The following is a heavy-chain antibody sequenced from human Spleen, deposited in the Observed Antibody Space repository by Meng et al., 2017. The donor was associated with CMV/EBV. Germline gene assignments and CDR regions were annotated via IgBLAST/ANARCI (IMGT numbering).Heavy chain of an antibody. Sequence: SETLSLTCTVSGGSVSSSSYYWNWIRQPPGKGLEWIGYISYSGSTNYNPSLKSRVTISGDTSKNQFSLKLSSVTAADTAVYYCARDPRVNGMDVWGQGTTVTVSS. CDR2: ISYSGST. CDR3: ARDPRVNGMDV. J-gene: IGHJ6*02. D-gene: IGHD3-10*01. V-gene: IGHV4-61*01. CDR1: GGSVSSSSYY.